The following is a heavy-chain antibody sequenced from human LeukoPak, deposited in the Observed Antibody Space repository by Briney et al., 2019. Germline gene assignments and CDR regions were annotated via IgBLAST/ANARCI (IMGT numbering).Heavy chain of an antibody. D-gene: IGHD6-13*01. CDR3: ARGEFLFHSSSWWKGNWFDP. CDR2: IYYSGST. J-gene: IGHJ5*02. CDR1: GGSISSGGYY. V-gene: IGHV4-31*03. Sequence: SQTLSLTCTVSGGSISSGGYYWSWIRQHPGKGLEWIGYIYYSGSTYYNPSLKSRVTISVDTSKNQFSLKLSSVTAADTAVYYCARGEFLFHSSSWWKGNWFDPWGQGTLVTVSS.